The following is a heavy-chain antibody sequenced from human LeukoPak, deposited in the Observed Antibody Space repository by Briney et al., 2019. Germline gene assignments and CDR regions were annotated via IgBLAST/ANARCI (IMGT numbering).Heavy chain of an antibody. CDR3: ARDLAAMAYNWFDP. J-gene: IGHJ5*02. V-gene: IGHV3-30*03. CDR1: GFTFSNYG. D-gene: IGHD5-18*01. CDR2: ISHDGSNN. Sequence: GGSLRLSCAASGFTFSNYGMHWVRQAPGKGLEWVVVISHDGSNNNYADSVKGRFTISRDNSKNTLYLQMNSLRAEDTAVCYCARDLAAMAYNWFDPWGQGTLVTVSS.